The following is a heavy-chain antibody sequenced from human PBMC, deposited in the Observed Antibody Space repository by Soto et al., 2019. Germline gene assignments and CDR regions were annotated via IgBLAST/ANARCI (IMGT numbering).Heavy chain of an antibody. D-gene: IGHD5-18*01. CDR2: IYYSGST. V-gene: IGHV4-31*03. CDR1: GGSIRSGGYY. CDR3: ARDRLMATAGTACHYSGLDV. J-gene: IGHJ6*02. Sequence: QVQLQESGPGLVKPSQTLSLTCTVSGGSIRSGGYYWSWVRQSPRRGLEWIGNIYYSGSTYYNPSLKSRLTISVDKSKNQCSLNLSSVTAADTAVYYCARDRLMATAGTACHYSGLDVWGQGTTVTVSS.